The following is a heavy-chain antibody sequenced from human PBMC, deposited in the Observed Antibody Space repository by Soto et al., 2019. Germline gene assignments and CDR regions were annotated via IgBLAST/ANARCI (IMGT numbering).Heavy chain of an antibody. CDR3: AREHSSGPYFDY. Sequence: GGSLRLSCAASGFTFSSYGMHWVRQAPGKGLEWVAVISYDGSNKYYADSVKGRFTISRDNSKNTLYLQMNSLRAEDTAVYYCAREHSSGPYFDYWGQGTLVTVSS. J-gene: IGHJ4*02. V-gene: IGHV3-30*03. CDR2: ISYDGSNK. CDR1: GFTFSSYG. D-gene: IGHD3-22*01.